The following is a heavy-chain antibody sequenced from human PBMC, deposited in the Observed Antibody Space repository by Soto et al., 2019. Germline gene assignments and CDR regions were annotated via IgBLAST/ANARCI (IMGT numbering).Heavy chain of an antibody. J-gene: IGHJ4*02. V-gene: IGHV3-23*01. CDR2: ITPSGDAT. CDR1: GFTFSSFA. CDR3: ATMVPRSGNNCHFDDFDS. Sequence: EVQVLESGGGLVQPGGSLRLSCAASGFTFSSFAMSWVRQLPGKGLEWVSGITPSGDATYYADSMRGRFTISRDNSKNTLYLQMDRLRAEDTAVYYFATMVPRSGNNCHFDDFDSWGQGTLVTVSS. D-gene: IGHD3-9*01.